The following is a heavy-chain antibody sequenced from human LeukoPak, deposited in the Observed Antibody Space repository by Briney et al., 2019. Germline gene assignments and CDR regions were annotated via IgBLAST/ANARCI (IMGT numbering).Heavy chain of an antibody. J-gene: IGHJ3*02. Sequence: GGSLRLSCAASGFTFSSYAMSWVRQAPGEGLEWVSAISGSGGSTYYADSVKGRFTISRDNSKNTLYLQMNSLRDEDTAVYYCARDSASGSYRHAFDIWGQGTMVTVSS. CDR3: ARDSASGSYRHAFDI. V-gene: IGHV3-23*01. D-gene: IGHD1-26*01. CDR2: ISGSGGST. CDR1: GFTFSSYA.